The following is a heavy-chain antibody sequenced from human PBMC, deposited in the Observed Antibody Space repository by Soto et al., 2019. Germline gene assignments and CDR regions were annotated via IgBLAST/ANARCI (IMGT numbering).Heavy chain of an antibody. CDR1: GFNFSSYW. V-gene: IGHV3-74*01. CDR3: ARDPHYYYDSTGYYDY. D-gene: IGHD3-22*01. J-gene: IGHJ4*02. Sequence: EVQLVESGGGLVEPGGSLRLSCAASGFNFSSYWMHWVRQAPGKGLVWVSRINSDGSSTCYADSVKGRFTISRDNAKNTLYQQLDGLRAEDTAVYYCARDPHYYYDSTGYYDYWGQGTLVTVSS. CDR2: INSDGSST.